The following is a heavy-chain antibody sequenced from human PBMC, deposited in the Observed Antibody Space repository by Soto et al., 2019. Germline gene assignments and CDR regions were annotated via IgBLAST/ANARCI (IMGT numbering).Heavy chain of an antibody. V-gene: IGHV3-33*01. CDR3: ARDRHSGSYYGFAFDI. CDR2: IWYDGSNK. J-gene: IGHJ3*02. D-gene: IGHD1-26*01. CDR1: GFTFSSYG. Sequence: QMQLMESGGGVVQPGRSLRLSCAASGFTFSSYGMHWVRQAPGKGLEWVAVIWYDGSNKYSADSVKGRFTISRDNSKNTLYLQMNSLRVEDTAVYYCARDRHSGSYYGFAFDIWGQGTMVIVSS.